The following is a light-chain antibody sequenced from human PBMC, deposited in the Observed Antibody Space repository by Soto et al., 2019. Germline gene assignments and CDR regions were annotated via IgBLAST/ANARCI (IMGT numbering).Light chain of an antibody. CDR1: QSVSSSY. Sequence: EIVMTQSPATLSVSPGERATLSCRAIQSVSSSYLAWYQQKPGQAPRLLIYGASTRATGIPARFSGSGSGTEFTLTISSLQSEDFAVYSCQQYNNWPPLTFGGGTKVDIK. J-gene: IGKJ4*01. CDR2: GAS. CDR3: QQYNNWPPLT. V-gene: IGKV3-15*01.